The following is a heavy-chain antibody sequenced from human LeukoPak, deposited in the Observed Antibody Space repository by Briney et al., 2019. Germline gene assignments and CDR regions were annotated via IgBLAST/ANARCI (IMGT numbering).Heavy chain of an antibody. D-gene: IGHD3-10*01. Sequence: GGSLRLSCAASGFTVSSNYMSWVRQAPGKGLEWVSVIYSGGSTYYADSVKGRFTISRDNSKNTLYLQMNSLRAEDTAVYYCARVSSWLKVPLGFGELSDYWGQGTLVTVSS. CDR2: IYSGGST. V-gene: IGHV3-66*01. CDR1: GFTVSSNY. CDR3: ARVSSWLKVPLGFGELSDY. J-gene: IGHJ4*02.